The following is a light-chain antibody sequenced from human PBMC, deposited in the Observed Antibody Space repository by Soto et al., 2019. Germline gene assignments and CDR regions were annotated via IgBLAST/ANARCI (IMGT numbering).Light chain of an antibody. CDR2: DDS. CDR3: ETWDSRLSAGV. Sequence: QSVLTQPPSVSAAPGQKVTISCSGSSSNVGNNFVSWYQQLPGAAPKFLIYDDSKRASGIPDRFSGSKTGSSATLAITGLQPGDGADYYCETWDSRLSAGVFGTGTKVTVL. V-gene: IGLV1-51*01. CDR1: SSNVGNNF. J-gene: IGLJ1*01.